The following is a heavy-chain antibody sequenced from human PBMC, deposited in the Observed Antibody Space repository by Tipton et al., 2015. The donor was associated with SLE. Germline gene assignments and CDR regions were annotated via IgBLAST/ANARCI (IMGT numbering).Heavy chain of an antibody. V-gene: IGHV4-59*08. D-gene: IGHD3-10*01. CDR1: GGSISSYY. J-gene: IGHJ2*01. CDR2: IYYSGST. Sequence: TLSLICTVSGGSISSYYWSWIRQPPGKGLEWIGYIYYSGSTIYNPSLKSRVTMSVDTSKNQFSLNLSSVTAADTAVYYCARNYYGSGSHFDLWGRSTLVTVSS. CDR3: ARNYYGSGSHFDL.